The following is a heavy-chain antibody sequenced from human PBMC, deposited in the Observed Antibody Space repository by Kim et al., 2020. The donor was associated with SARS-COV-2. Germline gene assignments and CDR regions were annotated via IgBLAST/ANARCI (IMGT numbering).Heavy chain of an antibody. CDR3: AREVITTGRYFDY. CDR1: GYTFTGHY. Sequence: ASVKVSCKASGYTFTGHYIHWVRRAPGQGLEWMGRINCKSGVTDYAQNFQDRVTMTRDTSINTAYMDLSRLRSDDTAVYYCAREVITTGRYFDYWGQGTLVTASP. CDR2: INCKSGVT. J-gene: IGHJ4*02. V-gene: IGHV1-2*02. D-gene: IGHD3-22*01.